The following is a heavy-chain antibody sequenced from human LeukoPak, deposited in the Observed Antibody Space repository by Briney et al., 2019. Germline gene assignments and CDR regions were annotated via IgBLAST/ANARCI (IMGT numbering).Heavy chain of an antibody. CDR1: GGSFSSYT. CDR3: ARVVYSCYDFLSYWFDP. Sequence: GSSVKLCCKASGGSFSSYTNNWVRQAPAQGLEWMGRIIPILGIANFSQKFQGRVTITADKSTSTAYMELSSLRSEDTAVYYCARVVYSCYDFLSYWFDPWGQGTLVTVSS. D-gene: IGHD5-12*01. J-gene: IGHJ5*02. V-gene: IGHV1-69*02. CDR2: IIPILGIA.